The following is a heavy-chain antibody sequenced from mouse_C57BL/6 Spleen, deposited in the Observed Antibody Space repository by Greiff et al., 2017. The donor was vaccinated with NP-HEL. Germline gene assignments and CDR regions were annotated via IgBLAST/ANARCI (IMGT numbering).Heavy chain of an antibody. Sequence: EVQLVESGGGLVQPGGSMKLSCAASGFTFSDAWMDWVRQSPEKGLEWVAEIRNKANNHATYYAESVKGRFTISRDDSKSSVYLQMNSLRAEDTGIYYCTRRSNYEAFAYWGQGTLVTVSA. D-gene: IGHD2-5*01. V-gene: IGHV6-6*01. CDR2: IRNKANNHAT. CDR1: GFTFSDAW. CDR3: TRRSNYEAFAY. J-gene: IGHJ3*01.